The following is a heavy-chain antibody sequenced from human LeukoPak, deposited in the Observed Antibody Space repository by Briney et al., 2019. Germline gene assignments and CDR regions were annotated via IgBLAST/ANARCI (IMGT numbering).Heavy chain of an antibody. Sequence: GGSLRLSCAASGFTVSSNYMSWVRQAPGKGLEWVSVIYSGGSTYYADSVKGRFTISRDNSKNTLYLQMNSLRAEDTAVYYCAKVLGYYDSSGYSNFDYWGQGTLVTVSS. CDR2: IYSGGST. CDR1: GFTVSSNY. V-gene: IGHV3-53*01. J-gene: IGHJ4*02. CDR3: AKVLGYYDSSGYSNFDY. D-gene: IGHD3-22*01.